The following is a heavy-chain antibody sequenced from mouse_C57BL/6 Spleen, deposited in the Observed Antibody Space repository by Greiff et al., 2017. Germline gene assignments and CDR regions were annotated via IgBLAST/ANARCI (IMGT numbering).Heavy chain of an antibody. J-gene: IGHJ2*01. CDR3: TKAHYGSSYDGNYFDY. D-gene: IGHD1-1*01. Sequence: VQLQQSGAELVRPGASVKSSCTASGFNIKDDYMHWVKQRPEQGLEWIGWIDPENGDTEYASKFQGKATITADTSSNTAYLQLSSLTSEYTAVYYCTKAHYGSSYDGNYFDYWGQGTTLTVSS. CDR1: GFNIKDDY. V-gene: IGHV14-4*01. CDR2: IDPENGDT.